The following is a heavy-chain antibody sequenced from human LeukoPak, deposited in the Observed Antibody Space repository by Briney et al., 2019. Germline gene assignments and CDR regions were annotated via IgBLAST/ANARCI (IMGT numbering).Heavy chain of an antibody. CDR3: ARDKGSGSYYTYYYYGMDV. V-gene: IGHV4-59*06. D-gene: IGHD3-10*01. J-gene: IGHJ6*02. Sequence: SETLSLTCTVSGGSISSHYWSWFRQPPGKGLEWIGYIYYSGSTYYNPSLKSRVTISVDTSKNQFSLKLSSVTAADTAVYYCARDKGSGSYYTYYYYGMDVWGQGTTVTVSS. CDR1: GGSISSHY. CDR2: IYYSGST.